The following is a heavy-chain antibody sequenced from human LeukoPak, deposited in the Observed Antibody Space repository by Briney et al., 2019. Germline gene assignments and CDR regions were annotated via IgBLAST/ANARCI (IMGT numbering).Heavy chain of an antibody. CDR3: ARAKLGYCSSTSCYQGADFDY. D-gene: IGHD2-2*01. CDR1: GYTFTSYY. CDR2: IIPIFGTA. V-gene: IGHV1-69*06. Sequence: SVKVSCKASGYTFTSYYMHWVRQAPGQGLEWMGGIIPIFGTANYAQKFQGRVTITADKSTSTAYMELSSLRSEDTAVYYCARAKLGYCSSTSCYQGADFDYWGQGTLVTVSS. J-gene: IGHJ4*02.